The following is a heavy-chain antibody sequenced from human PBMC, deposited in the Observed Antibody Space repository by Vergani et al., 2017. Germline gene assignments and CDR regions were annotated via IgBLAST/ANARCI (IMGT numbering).Heavy chain of an antibody. J-gene: IGHJ4*02. CDR3: ARGSCLGGSCYKPRFDY. CDR2: IHTSGST. CDR1: GGSINSHNYY. V-gene: IGHV4-61*02. Sequence: QVQLQESGPGLVKPSQTLSLTCTVSGGSINSHNYYWSWIRQPAGKGLEWIGRIHTSGSTNYNPSLKSRVTMSEDTSKNQFSLNLTSVTAADTAVYFCARGSCLGGSCYKPRFDYWGQGILVTLSS. D-gene: IGHD2-15*01.